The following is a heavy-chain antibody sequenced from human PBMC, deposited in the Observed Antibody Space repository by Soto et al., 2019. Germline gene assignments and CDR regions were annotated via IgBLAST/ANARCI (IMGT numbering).Heavy chain of an antibody. J-gene: IGHJ6*03. Sequence: SETLSLTCTVSGGSISSSSYYWGWIRQPPGKGLEWIESIYYSGSTYYNPSLKSRVTISVDTSKNQFSLKLSSVTAADTAVYYCARLRGDYYYYMDVWGKGTTVTVSS. CDR2: IYYSGST. V-gene: IGHV4-39*01. CDR3: ARLRGDYYYYMDV. CDR1: GGSISSSSYY. D-gene: IGHD3-16*01.